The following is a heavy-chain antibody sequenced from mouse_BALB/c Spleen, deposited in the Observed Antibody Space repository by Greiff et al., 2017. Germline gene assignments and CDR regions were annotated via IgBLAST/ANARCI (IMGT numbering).Heavy chain of an antibody. CDR1: GFTFSSYA. Sequence: EVKVEESGGGLVKPGGSLKLSCAASGFTFSSYAMSWVRQSPEKRLEWVAEISSGGSYTYYPDTVTGRFTISRDNAKNTLYLEMSSLRSEDTAMYYWARGGGYDAMDYWGQGTSVTVSS. CDR2: ISSGGSYT. CDR3: ARGGGYDAMDY. J-gene: IGHJ4*01. V-gene: IGHV5-9-4*01.